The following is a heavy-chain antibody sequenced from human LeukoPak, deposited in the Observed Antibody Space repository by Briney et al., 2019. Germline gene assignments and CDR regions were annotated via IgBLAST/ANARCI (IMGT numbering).Heavy chain of an antibody. CDR3: ERGLFSGYAKYLDS. D-gene: IGHD5-12*01. Sequence: GGSLRLSCVASGFAFETYTMNWVRQAPGKGLEWVSFISSTSSDINYADSVRDRFTISRDNAKNSLFLQMDSLRVEDTAVYYCERGLFSGYAKYLDSWGQGTLVTVSS. J-gene: IGHJ4*02. CDR1: GFAFETYT. CDR2: ISSTSSDI. V-gene: IGHV3-21*04.